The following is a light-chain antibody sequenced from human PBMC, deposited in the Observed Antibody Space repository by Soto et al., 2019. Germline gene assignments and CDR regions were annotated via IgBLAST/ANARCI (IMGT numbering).Light chain of an antibody. Sequence: EIVMTQSPATLSVSPGERATLSCRASQSVSSNLAWYQQKPGQAPNLLIYDTSTRASGIPARFSGSGSGTDFTLTISSLQSEDFAFYYCQQYNTWPRTLGPGT. CDR3: QQYNTWPRT. CDR1: QSVSSN. J-gene: IGKJ1*01. CDR2: DTS. V-gene: IGKV3-15*01.